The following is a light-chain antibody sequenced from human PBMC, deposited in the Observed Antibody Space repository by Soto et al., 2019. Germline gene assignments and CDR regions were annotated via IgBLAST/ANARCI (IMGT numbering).Light chain of an antibody. CDR2: GNS. CDR3: QSYDSSLSGVV. V-gene: IGLV1-40*01. CDR1: SSNIGAGYD. Sequence: QPVLTQPPSVSGAPGHRVTSSCTGSSSNIGAGYDVHWYQQLPGTAPKLLIYGNSNRPSGVPDRFSGSKSGTSASLAITGLQAEDEADYYCQSYDSSLSGVVFGGATKLTVL. J-gene: IGLJ2*01.